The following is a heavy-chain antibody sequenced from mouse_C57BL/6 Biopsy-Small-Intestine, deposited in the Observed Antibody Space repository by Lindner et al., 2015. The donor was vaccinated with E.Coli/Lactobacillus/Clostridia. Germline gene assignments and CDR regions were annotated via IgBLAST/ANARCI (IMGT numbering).Heavy chain of an antibody. CDR1: GYTFTTYP. V-gene: IGHV1-47*01. J-gene: IGHJ2*01. CDR3: ARGGNLWSNFDY. CDR2: FHPYNDDT. Sequence: VQLQESGAEVVKPGASVKMSCKASGYTFTTYPIEWMKQNHGKSLEWIGNFHPYNDDTKYNEKFKGKATLTVEKSSSTVYLELSRLTSDDSAVYYCARGGNLWSNFDYWGQGTTLTVSS. D-gene: IGHD1-1*02.